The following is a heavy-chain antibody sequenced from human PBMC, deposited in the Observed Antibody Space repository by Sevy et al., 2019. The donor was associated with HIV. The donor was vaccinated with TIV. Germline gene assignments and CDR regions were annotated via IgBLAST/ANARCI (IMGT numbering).Heavy chain of an antibody. CDR1: GGSISSSSYY. CDR3: ARLYEAVAGTGFPFYGMDV. J-gene: IGHJ6*02. D-gene: IGHD6-19*01. V-gene: IGHV4-39*01. CDR2: IYYSGST. Sequence: SETLSLTCTVSGGSISSSSYYWGWIRQPPGKGLEWIGSIYYSGSTYYNPSLKSRVTISVDTSKNQFSLKLSSVTAADTAVYYCARLYEAVAGTGFPFYGMDVWGQGTTVTVSS.